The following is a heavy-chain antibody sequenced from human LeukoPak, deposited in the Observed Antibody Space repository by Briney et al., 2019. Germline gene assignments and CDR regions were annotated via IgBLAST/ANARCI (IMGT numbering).Heavy chain of an antibody. V-gene: IGHV3-23*01. Sequence: PGGSLRLSCAASGFTFSSYAMSWVRQAPGKGLEWVSAISGSGGSTYYADSVKGRFTISRDNSKNTLYLQMDSLRAEDTAVYYCAKDWSSGYYYDAFDIWGQGTMVTVSS. J-gene: IGHJ3*02. CDR1: GFTFSSYA. CDR3: AKDWSSGYYYDAFDI. D-gene: IGHD3-22*01. CDR2: ISGSGGST.